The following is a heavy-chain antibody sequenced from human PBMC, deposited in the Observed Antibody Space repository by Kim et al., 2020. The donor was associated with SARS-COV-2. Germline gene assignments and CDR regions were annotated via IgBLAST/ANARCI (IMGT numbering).Heavy chain of an antibody. Sequence: GGSLRLSCDASGFTFNNFTMAWVRQAPGKGLEWVSALSHSPSNTYYADSVKGRFTISGDISKNTLYLQMDNLRAEDTALYFCARRSDANRGYFDLWGQGSLVTVSS. J-gene: IGHJ4*02. D-gene: IGHD2-8*01. CDR3: ARRSDANRGYFDL. CDR1: GFTFNNFT. CDR2: LSHSPSNT. V-gene: IGHV3-23*01.